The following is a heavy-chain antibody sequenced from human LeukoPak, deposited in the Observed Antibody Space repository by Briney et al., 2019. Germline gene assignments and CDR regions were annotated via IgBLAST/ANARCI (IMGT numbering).Heavy chain of an antibody. D-gene: IGHD6-13*01. CDR1: GGPNRSYY. V-gene: IGHV4-59*01. J-gene: IGHJ6*02. CDR3: ARVSAAGIEFHYGMDV. Sequence: SETLSLTGTVSGGPNRSYYWSWMRQPPGKGLEWIGNIHYSESTNFNPSLKSRVAIAVDTSKNQFSLSMRSVTAADTAVYYCARVSAAGIEFHYGMDVWGQGTTVFVSS. CDR2: IHYSEST.